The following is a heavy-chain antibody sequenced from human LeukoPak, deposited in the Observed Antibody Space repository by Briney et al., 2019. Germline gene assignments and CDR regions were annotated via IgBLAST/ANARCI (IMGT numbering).Heavy chain of an antibody. J-gene: IGHJ3*02. CDR3: ARGLRFLEWLSDDAFDI. Sequence: SETLSLTCTGSGGSISSYYWSWIRQPPGKGLEWIGSIYYRGSTYYNASLKRRVTISVDTSKNQFSMKLSSVTAADTAVYYCARGLRFLEWLSDDAFDIWGQGTMVTVSS. D-gene: IGHD3-3*01. CDR2: IYYRGST. V-gene: IGHV4-39*01. CDR1: GGSISSYY.